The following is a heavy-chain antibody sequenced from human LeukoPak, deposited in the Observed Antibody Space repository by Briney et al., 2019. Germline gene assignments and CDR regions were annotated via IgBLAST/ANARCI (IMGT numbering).Heavy chain of an antibody. Sequence: PSQTLSLTCTVSGGSISSGGYYWSWIRQHPGKGLEWIGYIYYSGSTYYNPSLKSRVTISVDTSKNQFSLKLSSVTAADTAVYYCARHKWDSSGYYYLWYFDLWGRGTLVTVSS. J-gene: IGHJ2*01. CDR1: GGSISSGGYY. CDR2: IYYSGST. CDR3: ARHKWDSSGYYYLWYFDL. D-gene: IGHD3-22*01. V-gene: IGHV4-31*03.